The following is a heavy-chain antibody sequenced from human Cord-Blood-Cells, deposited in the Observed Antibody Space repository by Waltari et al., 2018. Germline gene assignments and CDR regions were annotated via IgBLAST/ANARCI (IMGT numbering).Heavy chain of an antibody. CDR2: INHSGST. CDR3: ARRAAAIY. D-gene: IGHD2-2*01. V-gene: IGHV4-34*01. CDR1: GGSFSGYY. Sequence: QVQLQQWGAGLLKPSETLSLTCAVYGGSFSGYYWSWIRQPPGKGLEWIGEINHSGSTNYHPSLKSRVTISVDTSKNQFSLKLSSVTAADTAVYYCARRAAAIYWGQGTLVTVSS. J-gene: IGHJ4*02.